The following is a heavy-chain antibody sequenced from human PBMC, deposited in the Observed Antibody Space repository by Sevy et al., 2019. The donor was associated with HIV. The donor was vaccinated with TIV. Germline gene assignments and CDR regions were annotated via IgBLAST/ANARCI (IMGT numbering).Heavy chain of an antibody. D-gene: IGHD2-15*01. Sequence: GGSLRLSCAASGFIFSNYYMTWVRQAPGKGLEWVSYISDRSDTISYADSVKGRFTISSDNAKNALYLQMSSLRGEDTAVYYCAGVRDRYCSGGSCYYGYFFDYWGQGTLVTVSS. V-gene: IGHV3-48*01. CDR2: ISDRSDTI. CDR3: AGVRDRYCSGGSCYYGYFFDY. J-gene: IGHJ4*02. CDR1: GFIFSNYY.